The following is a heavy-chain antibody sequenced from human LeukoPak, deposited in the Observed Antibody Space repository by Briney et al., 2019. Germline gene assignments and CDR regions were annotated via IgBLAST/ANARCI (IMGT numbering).Heavy chain of an antibody. Sequence: GGSLRLSCAASGFTFSSYGMHWVRQAPGKGLEWVSAISGSGGSTYYADSVKGRFTISRDNSKNTLYLQMNSLRAEDTAVYYCAKSPPGDSSSWYFDYWGQGTLVTVSS. V-gene: IGHV3-23*01. CDR1: GFTFSSYG. CDR3: AKSPPGDSSSWYFDY. CDR2: ISGSGGST. D-gene: IGHD6-13*01. J-gene: IGHJ4*02.